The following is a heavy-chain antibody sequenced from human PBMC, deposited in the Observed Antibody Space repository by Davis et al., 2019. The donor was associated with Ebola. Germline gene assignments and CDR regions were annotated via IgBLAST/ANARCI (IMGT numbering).Heavy chain of an antibody. CDR3: AKGPVYSSGWHFDY. CDR1: GYTFTSYA. D-gene: IGHD6-19*01. Sequence: ASVKVSCKASGYTFTSYAMHWVRQAPGQRLEWMGWINAGNGNTKYSQKFQGRVTITRDTSASTAYMELNSLRAEDTAVYYCAKGPVYSSGWHFDYWGQGTLVTVSS. V-gene: IGHV1-3*01. CDR2: INAGNGNT. J-gene: IGHJ4*02.